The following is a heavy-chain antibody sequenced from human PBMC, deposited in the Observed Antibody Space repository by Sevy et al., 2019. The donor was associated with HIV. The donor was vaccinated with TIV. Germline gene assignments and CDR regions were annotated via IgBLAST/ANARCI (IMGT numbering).Heavy chain of an antibody. CDR2: ISYDGSNK. CDR1: GFTFSSYG. J-gene: IGHJ4*02. D-gene: IGHD6-13*01. Sequence: GGSLRLSCAASGFTFSSYGMHWVRQAPGKGLEWVAVISYDGSNKYYADFVKGGFTISRENSNNTLYLQRNGLRAEDTAGYYWAKENRGAYSSSWYDYWGQGTLVTVSS. V-gene: IGHV3-30*18. CDR3: AKENRGAYSSSWYDY.